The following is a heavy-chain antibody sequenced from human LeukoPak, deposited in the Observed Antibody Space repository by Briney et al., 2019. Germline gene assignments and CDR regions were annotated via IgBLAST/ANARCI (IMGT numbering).Heavy chain of an antibody. Sequence: HGESLKISCKGSGYSFTTYWIGWVRQMPGKGLEWMGIIYPGDSDTRYSPSFQGQVTISADKSISTAYLQWSSLKASDTAMYYCARDSKGSGPYYYGMDVWGQGTTVTVSS. V-gene: IGHV5-51*01. CDR2: IYPGDSDT. D-gene: IGHD3-3*01. CDR1: GYSFTTYW. CDR3: ARDSKGSGPYYYGMDV. J-gene: IGHJ6*02.